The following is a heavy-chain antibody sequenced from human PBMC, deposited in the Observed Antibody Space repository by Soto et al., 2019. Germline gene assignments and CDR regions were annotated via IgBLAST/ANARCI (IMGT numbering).Heavy chain of an antibody. J-gene: IGHJ5*02. CDR2: IYPGDSDT. CDR3: ARQRGRYSYRPNWFDP. CDR1: GYSFTSYW. Sequence: EVQLVQSGAEVKKPGESLKISCKGSGYSFTSYWIGWVRQMPGKGLEWMGIIYPGDSDTRYSPSFQGQVTISADESISTAYLQWSSLKASDTAMYYCARQRGRYSYRPNWFDPWGQGTLVTVSS. D-gene: IGHD5-18*01. V-gene: IGHV5-51*01.